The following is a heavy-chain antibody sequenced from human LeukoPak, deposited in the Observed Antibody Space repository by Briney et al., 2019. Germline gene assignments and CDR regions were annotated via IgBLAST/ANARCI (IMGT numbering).Heavy chain of an antibody. CDR1: GYTFTSYY. CDR3: ARDLLTGSNWFDP. CDR2: INPNSGGT. Sequence: ASVKVSCKASGYTFTSYYMHWVRQAPGQGLEWMGWINPNSGGTNYAQKFQGRVTMTRDTSISTAYMELSRLRSDDAAVYYCARDLLTGSNWFDPWGQGTLVTVSS. V-gene: IGHV1-2*02. J-gene: IGHJ5*02. D-gene: IGHD3-9*01.